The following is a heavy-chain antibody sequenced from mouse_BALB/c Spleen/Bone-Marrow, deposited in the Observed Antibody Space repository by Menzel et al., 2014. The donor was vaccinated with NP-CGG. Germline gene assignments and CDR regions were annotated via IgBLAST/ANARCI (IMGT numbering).Heavy chain of an antibody. V-gene: IGHV3-6*02. CDR3: ARGGYDGRGFAY. CDR2: ISYDGSN. Sequence: VQLQQSGPGLVKPSRSLSLTCSVTGYSITSGYYWNWIRQFPGNKLEWMGYISYDGSNNYNPSLKNRISITRDTSKNQFFLKLNSVTTEDTATYYCARGGYDGRGFAYWGQGTLVTVSA. J-gene: IGHJ3*01. D-gene: IGHD2-14*01. CDR1: GYSITSGYY.